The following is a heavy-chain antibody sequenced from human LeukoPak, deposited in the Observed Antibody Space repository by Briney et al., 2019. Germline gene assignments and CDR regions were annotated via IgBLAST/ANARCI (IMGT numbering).Heavy chain of an antibody. CDR2: ISSDGNNK. D-gene: IGHD6-6*01. CDR1: RFSFSTYG. V-gene: IGHV3-30*18. J-gene: IGHJ4*02. Sequence: PGGSLRLSCAASRFSFSTYGMHWVRQAPGKGLEWMAVISSDGNNKYYADSVKGRFTISRDNSMSTLYLQMNSLSTEVTAVYYCAKRASSYFDYWGQGTLVTVSS. CDR3: AKRASSYFDY.